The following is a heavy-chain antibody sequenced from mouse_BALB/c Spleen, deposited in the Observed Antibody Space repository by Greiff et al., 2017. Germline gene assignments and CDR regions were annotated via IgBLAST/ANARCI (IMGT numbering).Heavy chain of an antibody. CDR2: ISTYYGDA. CDR1: GYTFTDYA. J-gene: IGHJ4*01. V-gene: IGHV1S137*01. Sequence: QVQLQQSGAELVRPGVSVKISCKGSGYTFTDYAMHWVKQSHAKSLEWIGVISTYYGDASYNQKFKGKATMTVDKSSSTAYMELARLTSEDSAIYYCARGYGNYRAMDYWGQGTSVTVSA. CDR3: ARGYGNYRAMDY. D-gene: IGHD2-1*01.